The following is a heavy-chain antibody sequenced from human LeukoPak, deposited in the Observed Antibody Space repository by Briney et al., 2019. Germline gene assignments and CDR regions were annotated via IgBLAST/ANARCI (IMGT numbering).Heavy chain of an antibody. CDR3: ASPRDYYDVLGVLWYFDL. CDR2: IYYRGNT. V-gene: IGHV4-59*01. CDR1: GGSMSSYY. J-gene: IGHJ2*01. Sequence: SETLSLTCSVSGGSMSSYYWSWIRQPPGKGLEWIGYIYYRGNTDYNPSLNSRVTISVDTSKNQFSLKVTSVTTADTAVYYCASPRDYYDVLGVLWYFDLWGRGTLVTVSS. D-gene: IGHD3-22*01.